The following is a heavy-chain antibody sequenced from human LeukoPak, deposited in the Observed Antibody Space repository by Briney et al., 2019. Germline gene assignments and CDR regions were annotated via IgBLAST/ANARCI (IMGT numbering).Heavy chain of an antibody. Sequence: PETLSLTCTVSGGSISSYYWSWIRQPAGKGLEWIGRIYTSGSINYNPSLKSRVTMSVDTSKNQFSLKLSSVTAADTAVYYCARVIFSVAGTGGYYYYYYMDVWGKGTTVTVSS. CDR1: GGSISSYY. V-gene: IGHV4-4*07. D-gene: IGHD6-19*01. J-gene: IGHJ6*03. CDR2: IYTSGSI. CDR3: ARVIFSVAGTGGYYYYYYMDV.